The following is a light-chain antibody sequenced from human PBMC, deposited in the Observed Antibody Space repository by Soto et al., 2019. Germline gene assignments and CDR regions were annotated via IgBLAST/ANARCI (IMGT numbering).Light chain of an antibody. CDR1: QSISSS. J-gene: IGKJ1*01. CDR3: GQFVSSPPRP. V-gene: IGKV1-5*01. Sequence: DIQMTQSPSTLSASVRDRVTITCRASQSISSSLGWYQQKPGKPPKVLIYGASNLQSGVPPRFSGSGSGTDFTLTISRLEPEDFALYYCGQFVSSPPRPFGQGTKVDVK. CDR2: GAS.